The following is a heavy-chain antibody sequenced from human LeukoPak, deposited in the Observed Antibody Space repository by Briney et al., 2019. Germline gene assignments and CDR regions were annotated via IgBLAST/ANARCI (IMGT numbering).Heavy chain of an antibody. V-gene: IGHV3-48*04. D-gene: IGHD3-10*01. CDR3: ARVPRASGSQYFDY. CDR2: INGVANMI. CDR1: GFSFSSYS. Sequence: QPGGSLRLSCAASGFSFSSYSMNWVRQAPGKGLEWVSYINGVANMIYYADSVKGRFTISRDNAKNSLYLQTNSLRAEDTAVYYCARVPRASGSQYFDYWGQGTLVTVSS. J-gene: IGHJ4*02.